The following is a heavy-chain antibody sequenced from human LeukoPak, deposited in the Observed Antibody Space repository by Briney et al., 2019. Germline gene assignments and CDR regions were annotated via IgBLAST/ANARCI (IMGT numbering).Heavy chain of an antibody. J-gene: IGHJ5*02. CDR1: GYTLTELS. CDR2: FDPEDGET. Sequence: ASVKVSCKVSGYTLTELSMHWVRQAPGKRLEWMGGFDPEDGETIYAQKFQGRVTMTEDTSTDTAYMELSSLRSEDTAVYYCATGRNVVVRHEDWFDPWGQGTLVTVSS. CDR3: ATGRNVVVRHEDWFDP. D-gene: IGHD2-2*01. V-gene: IGHV1-24*01.